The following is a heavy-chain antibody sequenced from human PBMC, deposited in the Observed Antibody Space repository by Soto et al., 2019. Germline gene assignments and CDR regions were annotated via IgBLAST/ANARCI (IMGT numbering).Heavy chain of an antibody. Sequence: SETLSLTCAVYGGSFSGYYWSWIRQPPGKGLEWIGEINHSGSTNYNPSLKSRVTISVDTSKNQFSLKLSSVTAADTAVYYCARGFCSSTSCYEDYWGQGTLVTVSS. D-gene: IGHD2-2*01. CDR2: INHSGST. V-gene: IGHV4-34*01. J-gene: IGHJ4*02. CDR3: ARGFCSSTSCYEDY. CDR1: GGSFSGYY.